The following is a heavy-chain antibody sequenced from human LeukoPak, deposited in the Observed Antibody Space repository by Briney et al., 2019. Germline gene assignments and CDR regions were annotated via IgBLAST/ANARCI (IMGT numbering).Heavy chain of an antibody. V-gene: IGHV3-7*05. CDR1: GFAFSSYS. D-gene: IGHD2-15*01. J-gene: IGHJ4*02. Sequence: PGGSLRLSCAACGFAFSSYSMTWVRRAPGKGLEWVANIKQDGSEQYYVDSVRGRFTISRDNAKNSLFLQMNSLRVEDTAVYYCAGGQGWLLDYWGQGALVTVSS. CDR3: AGGQGWLLDY. CDR2: IKQDGSEQ.